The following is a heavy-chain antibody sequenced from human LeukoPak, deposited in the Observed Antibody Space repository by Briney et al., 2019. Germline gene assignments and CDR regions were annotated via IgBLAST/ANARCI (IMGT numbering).Heavy chain of an antibody. V-gene: IGHV4-31*03. Sequence: SETLSLTCTVSGGSISSGGYYWSWIRQHPGKGLEWIGYIYYSGSTYYNPSLKSRVTISVDTSKNQFSLKLSSVTAADTAVYYCARDQGWLLLKGYGDYNYYYGMGVWGQGTTVTVSS. J-gene: IGHJ6*02. CDR1: GGSISSGGYY. CDR2: IYYSGST. D-gene: IGHD4-17*01. CDR3: ARDQGWLLLKGYGDYNYYYGMGV.